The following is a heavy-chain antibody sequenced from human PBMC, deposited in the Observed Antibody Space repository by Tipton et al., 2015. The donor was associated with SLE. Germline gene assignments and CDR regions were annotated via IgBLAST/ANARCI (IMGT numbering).Heavy chain of an antibody. CDR2: INSDGSST. CDR3: ASGVGANSFDY. D-gene: IGHD1-26*01. V-gene: IGHV3-74*01. J-gene: IGHJ4*02. CDR1: GFTFSSYW. Sequence: SLRLSCAASGFTFSSYWMHWVRQAPGKGLVWVSRINSDGSSTSYADSVKGRFTISRDNAKNTLYRQMNSLRAEDTAVYYCASGVGANSFDYWGQGTLVTVSS.